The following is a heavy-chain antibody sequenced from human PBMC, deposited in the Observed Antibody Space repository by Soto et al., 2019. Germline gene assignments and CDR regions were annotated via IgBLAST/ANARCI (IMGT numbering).Heavy chain of an antibody. CDR2: IIPIFGTA. CDR3: ARDSGGTPVAFGMDF. Sequence: QVQLVQSGAEVKKPGSSVKVSCKASGGTFSSYAISWVRQAPGQGLEWMGGIIPIFGTANYAQKFQGRVTITAGEATSTAYMEMSSLRSEDTAVYYCARDSGGTPVAFGMDFWGQGTTVTVSS. CDR1: GGTFSSYA. V-gene: IGHV1-69*01. D-gene: IGHD4-17*01. J-gene: IGHJ6*02.